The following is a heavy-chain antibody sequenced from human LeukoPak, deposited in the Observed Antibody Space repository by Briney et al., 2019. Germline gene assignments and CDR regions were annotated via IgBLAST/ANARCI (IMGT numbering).Heavy chain of an antibody. Sequence: SETLSLTCTVSGDSISSGYYWGWIRQPPGKGLEWIGNIYHSGSTYYNPSLKSRVTISVDTSKNQFSLKLSSVTAADTAVYYCARGHTYLWFGELFTWGQGTLVTVSS. CDR3: ARGHTYLWFGELFT. J-gene: IGHJ4*02. CDR2: IYHSGST. V-gene: IGHV4-38-2*02. CDR1: GDSISSGYY. D-gene: IGHD3-10*01.